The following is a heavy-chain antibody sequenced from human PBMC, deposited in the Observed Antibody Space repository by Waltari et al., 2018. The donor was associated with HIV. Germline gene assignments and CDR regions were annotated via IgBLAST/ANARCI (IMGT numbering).Heavy chain of an antibody. D-gene: IGHD3-3*01. CDR2: MSPSSGKT. Sequence: QVQLVQSGAEVKQPGASVKVSCKTSGYAFSPFDINWVRQAPGQGFEWMGWMSPSSGKTGYAQKFHGRVSMTRDTSIDTAYMQLSRLTSRDTAVYYCARSRPGAVFGDNWGQGTLVVVSS. J-gene: IGHJ4*02. CDR3: ARSRPGAVFGDN. V-gene: IGHV1-8*01. CDR1: GYAFSPFD.